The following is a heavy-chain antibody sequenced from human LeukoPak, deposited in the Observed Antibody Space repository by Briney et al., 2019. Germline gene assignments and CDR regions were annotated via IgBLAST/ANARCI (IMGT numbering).Heavy chain of an antibody. Sequence: SETLSLTCTVSGGSISSYYWSWIRQPPGKGLEWSGYIYYSGSTNYNPSLKSRVTISVDTSKNQFSLKLSSVTAADTAVYYCARTYYYDSTGAFDIWGQGTMVTVSS. J-gene: IGHJ3*02. D-gene: IGHD3-22*01. CDR1: GGSISSYY. CDR2: IYYSGST. CDR3: ARTYYYDSTGAFDI. V-gene: IGHV4-59*01.